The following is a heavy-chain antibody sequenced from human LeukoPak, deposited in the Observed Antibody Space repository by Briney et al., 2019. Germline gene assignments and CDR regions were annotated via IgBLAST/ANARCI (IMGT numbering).Heavy chain of an antibody. V-gene: IGHV3-7*01. Sequence: GGSLRLSCAASGFSFNSDWMDWVRQAPGKGLEWVANIKHDESEKNYLDSVKGRFTISRDNAQNSLYLQMNGLRVEGTAVYYCTRRLDDWGQGTLVTVSS. J-gene: IGHJ4*02. CDR3: TRRLDD. D-gene: IGHD3-16*01. CDR1: GFSFNSDW. CDR2: IKHDESEK.